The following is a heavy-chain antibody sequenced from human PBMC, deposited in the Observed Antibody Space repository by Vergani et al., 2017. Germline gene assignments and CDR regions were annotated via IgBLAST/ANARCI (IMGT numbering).Heavy chain of an antibody. CDR2: IYYSGST. J-gene: IGHJ4*02. CDR1: GGSVSSGSYY. CDR3: ATYDFWSGFDFDY. V-gene: IGHV4-61*01. Sequence: QVQLPESGPGLVKPSETLSLTCTVSGGSVSSGSYYWSWIRQPPGKGLEWIGYIYYSGSTNYNPSLKSRVTTSVDTSKNQFSLKLISVTAADTAVYYCATYDFWSGFDFDYWGQGTLVTVSS. D-gene: IGHD3-3*01.